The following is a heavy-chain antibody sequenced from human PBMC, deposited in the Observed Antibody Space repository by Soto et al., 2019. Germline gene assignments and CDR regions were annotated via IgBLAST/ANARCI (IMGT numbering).Heavy chain of an antibody. J-gene: IGHJ6*03. D-gene: IGHD3-10*01. V-gene: IGHV1-58*02. CDR2: IVVGSGNT. CDR3: AATTGLYGSGPYYMDV. CDR1: GFTFTSSA. Sequence: SAKVCCKDSGFTFTSSAMQWVRQANRQRLEWIGWIVVGSGNTNYAQKFQERVTITRDMSTSTAYMELSSLRSEDTAVYYCAATTGLYGSGPYYMDVWGKGTTVTVSS.